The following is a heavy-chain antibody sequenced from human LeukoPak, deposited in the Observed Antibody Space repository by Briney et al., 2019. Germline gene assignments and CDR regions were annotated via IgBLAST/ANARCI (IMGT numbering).Heavy chain of an antibody. J-gene: IGHJ4*02. CDR2: IYYSGST. CDR1: GGSISSYY. D-gene: IGHD4-23*01. Sequence: SETLSLTCTVSGGSISSYYWSWIRQPPGKGLEWIGYIYYSGSTNYNPSLKSRVTISVDMSKNQFSLKLTSVTAADTAVYYCARTDVISVAGNSYFDYWGQGTLVTVSS. V-gene: IGHV4-59*08. CDR3: ARTDVISVAGNSYFDY.